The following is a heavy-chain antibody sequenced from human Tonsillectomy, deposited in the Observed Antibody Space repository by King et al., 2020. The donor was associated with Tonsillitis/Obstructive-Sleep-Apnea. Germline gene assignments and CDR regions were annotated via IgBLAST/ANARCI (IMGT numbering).Heavy chain of an antibody. V-gene: IGHV2-5*02. CDR1: GFSLSTGGVG. Sequence: TLKESGPTLVKPTQTLTLTCTFSGFSLSTGGVGMGWIRQPPGKALEWLALIYWDDDKGYSPSLKSRLTITKDTSKNQVVLTMTNMDPVDTATYYCARGSYDSDAFDIWGQGTMVTVSS. CDR3: ARGSYDSDAFDI. J-gene: IGHJ3*02. D-gene: IGHD3-10*01. CDR2: IYWDDDK.